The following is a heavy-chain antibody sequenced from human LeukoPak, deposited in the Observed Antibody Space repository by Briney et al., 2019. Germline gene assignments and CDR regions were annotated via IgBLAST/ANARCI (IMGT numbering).Heavy chain of an antibody. CDR2: ITGSSSTI. CDR3: ARGTSAFDI. D-gene: IGHD3/OR15-3a*01. Sequence: PGGSLRLSCAASGFTFSSYAMNWVRRAPGKGLEWVSYITGSSSTINYADSVKGRFIISRDNAKNSLYLQMNSLRAEDTAVYYCARGTSAFDIWGQGTMVTVSS. CDR1: GFTFSSYA. J-gene: IGHJ3*02. V-gene: IGHV3-48*04.